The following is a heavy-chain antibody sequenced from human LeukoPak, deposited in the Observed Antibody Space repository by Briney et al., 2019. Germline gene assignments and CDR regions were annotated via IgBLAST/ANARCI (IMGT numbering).Heavy chain of an antibody. Sequence: GGSLRLSCAASGFTFSSYGMDWVRQAPGKGLEWVANIREDESEKNYVDSVKGRFTISRDNAWNSLYLQMNSLRPEDTAVYYCAKGYCSGGSCYMWYYYYGMDVWGQGTTVTVSS. D-gene: IGHD2-15*01. CDR1: GFTFSSYG. CDR3: AKGYCSGGSCYMWYYYYGMDV. CDR2: IREDESEK. V-gene: IGHV3-7*01. J-gene: IGHJ6*02.